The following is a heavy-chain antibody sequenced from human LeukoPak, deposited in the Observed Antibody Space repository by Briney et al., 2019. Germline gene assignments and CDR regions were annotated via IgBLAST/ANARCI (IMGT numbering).Heavy chain of an antibody. Sequence: SETLSLTCTVSGGSISSYYWSWIRQPPGKGLEWIGYIYYSGSTNYNPSLKSRVTISVDTSKNQFSLKLSSVTAADTAVYYCARDLGYSYGLDAFDIWGQGTMVTVSS. J-gene: IGHJ3*02. CDR3: ARDLGYSYGLDAFDI. V-gene: IGHV4-59*01. CDR2: IYYSGST. CDR1: GGSISSYY. D-gene: IGHD5-18*01.